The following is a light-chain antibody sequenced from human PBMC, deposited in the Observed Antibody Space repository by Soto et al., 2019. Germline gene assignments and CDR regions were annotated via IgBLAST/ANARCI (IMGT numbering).Light chain of an antibody. Sequence: DVQMTQSPSSLSASVGDRVTVTCRASQAINTYLAWIQQKPGRAPKLLIYDASSLESGVPSRFSGSGSGTEFTLTISSLQPDDFATYYCQQYNSYLLTFGGGTKVDIK. V-gene: IGKV1-16*01. CDR3: QQYNSYLLT. CDR2: DAS. J-gene: IGKJ4*01. CDR1: QAINTY.